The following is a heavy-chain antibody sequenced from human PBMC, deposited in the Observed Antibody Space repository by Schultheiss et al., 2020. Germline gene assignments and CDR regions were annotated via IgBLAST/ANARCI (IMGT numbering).Heavy chain of an antibody. CDR3: ARAITMVQGHTYYYYYGMDV. D-gene: IGHD3-10*01. J-gene: IGHJ6*04. CDR1: GFTFDDYA. CDR2: ISGSGGST. Sequence: GGSLRLSCAASGFTFDDYAMHWVRQAPGKGLEWVSAISGSGGSTYYADSVKGRFTISRDNAKNSLYLQMNSLRAEDTAVYYCARAITMVQGHTYYYYYGMDVWGKGTTVSVSS. V-gene: IGHV3-23*01.